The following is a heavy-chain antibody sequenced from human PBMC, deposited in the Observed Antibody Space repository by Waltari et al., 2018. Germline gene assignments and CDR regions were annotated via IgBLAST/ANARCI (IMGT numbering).Heavy chain of an antibody. Sequence: QVQLVQSGAEVKKPGASVKVSCKASGYTFTSYYMPGVRQAPGQGLEWMGIINPSGGSTSYAQKFQGRVTMTRDTSTSTVYMELSSLRSEDTAVYYCARAPIFGDGFGAFDIWGQGTMVTVSS. CDR2: INPSGGST. CDR3: ARAPIFGDGFGAFDI. V-gene: IGHV1-46*01. CDR1: GYTFTSYY. J-gene: IGHJ3*02. D-gene: IGHD3-3*01.